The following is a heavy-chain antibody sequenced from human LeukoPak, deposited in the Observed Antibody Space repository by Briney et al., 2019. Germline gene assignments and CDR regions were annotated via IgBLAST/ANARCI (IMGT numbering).Heavy chain of an antibody. CDR3: TTDLNQRLKWFGNPPDH. CDR1: GFSFSYSW. Sequence: GGSLRLSCAASGFSFSYSWMSWVRQAPGKGLEWLGYIKSETDGATTDYAAPVKGRVSISRDDSKKMLYLEMNSLKAEDTAVYYCTTDLNQRLKWFGNPPDHWGQGTLVTVSS. J-gene: IGHJ4*02. CDR2: IKSETDGATT. D-gene: IGHD3-10*01. V-gene: IGHV3-15*01.